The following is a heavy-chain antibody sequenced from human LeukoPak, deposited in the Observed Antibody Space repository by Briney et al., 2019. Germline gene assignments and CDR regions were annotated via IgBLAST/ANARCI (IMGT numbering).Heavy chain of an antibody. CDR2: ISSSSRYI. CDR1: GFTFSSYS. Sequence: GGSLRLSCAASGFTFSSYSMNWVRQAPGKGLEWVSSISSSSRYIYYADSVKGRFTISRDHAKNSLYLQMNSLRAEHTAVYYCARDSYGSGSYSWFRYWGQGTLVTVSS. D-gene: IGHD3-10*01. CDR3: ARDSYGSGSYSWFRY. V-gene: IGHV3-21*01. J-gene: IGHJ4*02.